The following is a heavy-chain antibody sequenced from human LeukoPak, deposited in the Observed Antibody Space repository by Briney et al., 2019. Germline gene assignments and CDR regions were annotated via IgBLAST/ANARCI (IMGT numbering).Heavy chain of an antibody. CDR3: ARGDNWNPEFYFDY. J-gene: IGHJ4*02. CDR1: GFTFSSYA. D-gene: IGHD1-1*01. V-gene: IGHV3-23*01. CDR2: ISGSGGST. Sequence: GGSLRLSCAASGFTFSSYAMSWVRPAPGKGLEWVSAISGSGGSTYYADSVKGRFTISRDNSKNTLYLQMNSLRAEDTAVYYCARGDNWNPEFYFDYWGQGTLVTVSS.